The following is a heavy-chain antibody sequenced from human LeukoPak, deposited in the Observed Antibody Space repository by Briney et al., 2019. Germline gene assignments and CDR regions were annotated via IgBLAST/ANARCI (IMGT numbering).Heavy chain of an antibody. CDR1: GFTFSSYS. V-gene: IGHV3-21*04. CDR2: ISSSSSYI. CDR3: AKDGGRSVVVVAACYFDY. D-gene: IGHD2-15*01. Sequence: GGSLRLSCAASGFTFSSYSMNWVRQAPGKGLGWVSSISSSSSYIYYADSVKGRFTISRDNAKNSLYLQMNSLRAEDTALYYCAKDGGRSVVVVAACYFDYWGQGTLVTVSS. J-gene: IGHJ4*02.